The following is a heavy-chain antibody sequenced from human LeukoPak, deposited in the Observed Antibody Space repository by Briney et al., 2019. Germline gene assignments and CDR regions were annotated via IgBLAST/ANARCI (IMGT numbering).Heavy chain of an antibody. J-gene: IGHJ3*01. CDR3: AKAPSRDYLFQPFDV. D-gene: IGHD4-17*01. CDR1: GFTFPNYD. V-gene: IGHV3-23*01. CDR2: ILVSGGNT. Sequence: PGGSLRLSCAASGFTFPNYDMSWVRQAPAEGLEWVSTILVSGGNTYYADSVKGRFTISRDNSKNTLYLQMNGLRAEDTAVYYCAKAPSRDYLFQPFDVWGQGKMVTVSS.